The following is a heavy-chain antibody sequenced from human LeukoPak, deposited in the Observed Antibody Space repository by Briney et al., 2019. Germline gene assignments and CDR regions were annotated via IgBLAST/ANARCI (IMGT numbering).Heavy chain of an antibody. D-gene: IGHD3-22*01. CDR1: GFTFTNAW. CDR2: IWYDGSNK. V-gene: IGHV3-33*08. Sequence: PGGSLRLSCAASGFTFTNAWMHWVRQAPGKGLEWVAVIWYDGSNKYYADSVKGRFTISRDNSKNTLYLQMNSLRAEDTAVYYCARAEYDSSGYWDIDYWGQGTLVTVSS. J-gene: IGHJ4*02. CDR3: ARAEYDSSGYWDIDY.